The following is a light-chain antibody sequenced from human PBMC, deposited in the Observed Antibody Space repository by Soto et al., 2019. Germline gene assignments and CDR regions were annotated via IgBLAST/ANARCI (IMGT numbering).Light chain of an antibody. V-gene: IGKV3-15*01. Sequence: EIVMTQSPATLSVSPGERATLSYRASQSVSSNLAWYQQKPGQAPRLLMYGASTRATGIPARFSGSGSGTEFTLTISSLQSEDFAVYYCQQYNNWPPKQYTFGQGTKLEIK. CDR3: QQYNNWPPKQYT. CDR2: GAS. CDR1: QSVSSN. J-gene: IGKJ2*01.